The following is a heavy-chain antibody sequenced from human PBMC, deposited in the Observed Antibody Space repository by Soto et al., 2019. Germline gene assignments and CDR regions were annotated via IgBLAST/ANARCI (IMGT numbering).Heavy chain of an antibody. D-gene: IGHD6-19*01. CDR3: ASRELGVAVAGLNC. CDR1: GYTFIRNA. CDR2: INAGNGNT. V-gene: IGHV1-3*01. J-gene: IGHJ4*02. Sequence: QVQLVQSGAEVKKPGAAVKVSCKASGYTFIRNAIHWVRQAPGQSLEWMGWINAGNGNTKDSPKSQGRVPITRDTSASTAYMELSSLRSEDNAIYFCASRELGVAVAGLNCRGEGTLVTVSS.